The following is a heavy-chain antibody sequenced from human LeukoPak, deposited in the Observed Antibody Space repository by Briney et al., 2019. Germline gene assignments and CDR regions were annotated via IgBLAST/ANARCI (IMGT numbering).Heavy chain of an antibody. D-gene: IGHD2-15*01. V-gene: IGHV3-30*03. CDR3: ARDPLGECSGGSCYLDY. Sequence: PGGSLRLSCAASGFTFSSYSMNWVRQAPGKGLEWVAVISYDGSNKYYADSVKGRFTISRDNSKNTLYLQMNSLRAEDTAVYYCARDPLGECSGGSCYLDYWGQGTLVTVSS. CDR2: ISYDGSNK. CDR1: GFTFSSYS. J-gene: IGHJ4*02.